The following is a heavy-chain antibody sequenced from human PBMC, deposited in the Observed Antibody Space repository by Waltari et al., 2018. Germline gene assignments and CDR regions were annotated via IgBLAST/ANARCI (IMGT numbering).Heavy chain of an antibody. CDR3: ARVRTTVTMRGAFDI. D-gene: IGHD4-17*01. V-gene: IGHV3-48*04. CDR2: ISSSSSTI. CDR1: GFTFSSYS. J-gene: IGHJ3*02. Sequence: EVQLVESGGGLVQPGGSLRLSCAASGFTFSSYSMNWVRQAPGKGLEWVSYISSSSSTIYYADSVKGRFTISRDNAKNSLYLQMNSLRAEDTAVYYCARVRTTVTMRGAFDIWGQGTMVTVSS.